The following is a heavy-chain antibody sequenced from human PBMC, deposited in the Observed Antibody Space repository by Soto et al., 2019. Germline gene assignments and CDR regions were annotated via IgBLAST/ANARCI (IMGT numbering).Heavy chain of an antibody. CDR1: CDSITSHY. CDR3: AKDPMDIVASREVYFDY. V-gene: IGHV4-59*11. CDR2: MHYTGFS. Sequence: SETLSLTWSFSCDSITSHYFTWIRQSPEKGLEWIGYMHYTGFSHYNPSLKSRLTISVDRSKNQFTLQLTSVTVEDTAVYYCAKDPMDIVASREVYFDYWGQGTLVTVSS. D-gene: IGHD5-12*01. J-gene: IGHJ4*02.